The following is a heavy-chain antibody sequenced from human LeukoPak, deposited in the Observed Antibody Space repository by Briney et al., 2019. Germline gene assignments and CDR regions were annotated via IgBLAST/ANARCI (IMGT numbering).Heavy chain of an antibody. CDR3: ARGAPYYYDSSGYKDYMDV. CDR1: GYTFTSNY. Sequence: ASVKVSCKAFGYTFTSNYMHWVRQAPGQGLEWMGIINPSGGSTNYAQKFQGRVTVTRDTSISTAYMELSRLRSDDTAVYYCARGAPYYYDSSGYKDYMDVWGKGTTVTISS. J-gene: IGHJ6*03. CDR2: INPSGGST. V-gene: IGHV1-46*01. D-gene: IGHD3-22*01.